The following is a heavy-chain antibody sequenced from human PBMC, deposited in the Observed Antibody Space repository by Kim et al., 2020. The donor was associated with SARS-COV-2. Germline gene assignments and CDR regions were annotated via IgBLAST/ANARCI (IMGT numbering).Heavy chain of an antibody. Sequence: GGSLRLSCAASGFTFDDYGLSWVRQVPGKGLEWVSGINWNGGSTGYGDSVKGRFTISRDNAKNSLYLQMNSLRAEDTALYHCATSLGPSNYRYLHHWGQGTLVTVSS. CDR1: GFTFDDYG. CDR3: ATSLGPSNYRYLHH. V-gene: IGHV3-20*01. D-gene: IGHD4-4*01. J-gene: IGHJ1*01. CDR2: INWNGGST.